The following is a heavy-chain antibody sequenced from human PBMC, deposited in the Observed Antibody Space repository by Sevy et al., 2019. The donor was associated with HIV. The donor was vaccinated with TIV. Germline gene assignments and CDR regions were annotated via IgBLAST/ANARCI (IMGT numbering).Heavy chain of an antibody. J-gene: IGHJ4*02. CDR2: ISGSGGST. D-gene: IGHD2-2*01. Sequence: GESLKISCAASGFTFSSYAMSWVRQAPGKGLEWVSAISGSGGSTYYADSVKDRFTISRDNSKNTLYLQMNSLRAEDTAVYYCATRNTIVVVPAATLYFDYWGQGTLVTVSS. CDR3: ATRNTIVVVPAATLYFDY. CDR1: GFTFSSYA. V-gene: IGHV3-23*01.